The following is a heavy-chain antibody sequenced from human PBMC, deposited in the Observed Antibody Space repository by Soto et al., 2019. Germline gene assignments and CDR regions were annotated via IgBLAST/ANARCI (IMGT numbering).Heavy chain of an antibody. V-gene: IGHV3-21*01. CDR3: ARDRRSSWYQPDYYYYGMDV. CDR1: GFTFSSYG. Sequence: GGTLRLSCAASGFTFSSYGMNWVRQAPGKGLEWVSSISSSSSYIYYADSVKGRFSISRDNAKNSLYLQMNSLRAEDTAVYYCARDRRSSWYQPDYYYYGMDVWGQGTTVTVS. J-gene: IGHJ6*02. D-gene: IGHD6-13*01. CDR2: ISSSSSYI.